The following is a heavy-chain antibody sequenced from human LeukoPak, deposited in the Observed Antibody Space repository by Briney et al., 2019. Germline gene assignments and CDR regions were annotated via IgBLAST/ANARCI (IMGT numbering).Heavy chain of an antibody. Sequence: TSETLSLTCAVYGGSFSGYYWSWIRQPPGKGLEWIGEINHSGSTNYNPSLKSRVTISVDTSKNQFSLKLSSATAADTAVYYCANIGRLNYYYMDVWGKGTTVTVSS. CDR1: GGSFSGYY. J-gene: IGHJ6*03. CDR3: ANIGRLNYYYMDV. D-gene: IGHD5-12*01. V-gene: IGHV4-34*01. CDR2: INHSGST.